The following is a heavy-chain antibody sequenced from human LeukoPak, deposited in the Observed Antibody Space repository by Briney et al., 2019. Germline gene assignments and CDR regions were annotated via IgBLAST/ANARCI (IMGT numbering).Heavy chain of an antibody. CDR1: GGSISDYF. CDR2: VFYNGST. V-gene: IGHV4-59*01. CDR3: ARFQSSSSWDYYYGLDV. Sequence: SETLSLTCTVSGGSISDYFWSWIRQPPGKGLEWVGYVFYNGSTNYNPSLKSRVTISVDTSKNQFSLKLSSVTAADTAVYYCARFQSSSSWDYYYGLDVWGQGTTVTVSS. J-gene: IGHJ6*02. D-gene: IGHD2-2*01.